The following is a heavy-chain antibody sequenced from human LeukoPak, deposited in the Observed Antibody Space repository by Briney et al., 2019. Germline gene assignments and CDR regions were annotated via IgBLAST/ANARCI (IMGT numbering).Heavy chain of an antibody. Sequence: SETLSLTCTVSGGSISSYYWSWIRQPPGKGLEWIGYIYYSGSTNYNPSLKSRVTISVDTSKNQFSLKLSSVTAADTAVYYCARVYIPPGHYDSSGYPDYWGQGTLVTVSS. V-gene: IGHV4-59*01. CDR3: ARVYIPPGHYDSSGYPDY. CDR2: IYYSGST. CDR1: GGSISSYY. D-gene: IGHD3-22*01. J-gene: IGHJ4*02.